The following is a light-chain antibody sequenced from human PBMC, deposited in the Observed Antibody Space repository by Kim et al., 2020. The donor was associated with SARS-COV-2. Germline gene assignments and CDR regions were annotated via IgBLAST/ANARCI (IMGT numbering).Light chain of an antibody. Sequence: PGGTVAITCGSTTGTVTSGHYPYWFQQKPGQAPRTLIYDTNNKHSWTPARFSGSLLGGKAALTLSGAQPEDEADYYCLIYYSGALIFGGGTKVTVL. CDR2: DTN. CDR3: LIYYSGALI. V-gene: IGLV7-46*01. CDR1: TGTVTSGHY. J-gene: IGLJ2*01.